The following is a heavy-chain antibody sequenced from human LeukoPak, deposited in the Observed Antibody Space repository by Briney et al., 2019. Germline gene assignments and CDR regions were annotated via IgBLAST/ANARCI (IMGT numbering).Heavy chain of an antibody. CDR2: IYTSGST. D-gene: IGHD6-19*01. CDR3: ARQGGVSSGWYPIDY. Sequence: SETLSLTCTVSGGPISSYYWSWIRQPPGKGLEWIGYIYTSGSTNYNPSLKSRVTISVDTSKNQFSLKLSSVTAADTAVYYCARQGGVSSGWYPIDYWGQGTLVTVSS. V-gene: IGHV4-4*09. J-gene: IGHJ4*02. CDR1: GGPISSYY.